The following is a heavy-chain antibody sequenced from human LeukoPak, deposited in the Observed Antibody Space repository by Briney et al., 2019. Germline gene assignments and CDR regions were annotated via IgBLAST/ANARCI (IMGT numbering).Heavy chain of an antibody. V-gene: IGHV3-21*01. J-gene: IGHJ4*02. Sequence: GGTLRLSCAASGLTFSSHSMNWVPQAPGKGLEWVSSISSGSSYIYYADSVKGRFTISRDNAKNSLYLQMNSLRAEDTAVFYCARGDILTGYVIWGQGTLVTVSS. CDR3: ARGDILTGYVI. D-gene: IGHD3-9*01. CDR2: ISSGSSYI. CDR1: GLTFSSHS.